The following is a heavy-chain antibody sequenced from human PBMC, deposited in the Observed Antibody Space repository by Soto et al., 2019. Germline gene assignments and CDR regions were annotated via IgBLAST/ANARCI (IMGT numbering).Heavy chain of an antibody. CDR2: ISYDGSNK. J-gene: IGHJ4*02. CDR1: GFTFSSYG. CDR3: AKDRGRYRDDFWSGEVLDY. D-gene: IGHD3-3*01. V-gene: IGHV3-30*18. Sequence: GGSLRLSCAASGFTFSSYGMHWVRQAPGKGLEWVAVISYDGSNKYYADSVKGRFTISRDNSKNTLYLQMNSLRAEDTAVYYCAKDRGRYRDDFWSGEVLDYWGQGTLVTVSS.